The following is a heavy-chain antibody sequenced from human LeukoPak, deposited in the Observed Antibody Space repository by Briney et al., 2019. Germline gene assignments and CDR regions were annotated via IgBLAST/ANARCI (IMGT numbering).Heavy chain of an antibody. CDR2: IKQDGSKK. CDR3: TREGEDSIGHPSYYYYYMDV. Sequence: PGGSLRLSCAASGFTFSSYWMNWVRQAPGKGLEWVAHIKQDGSKKYYVDSVKGRFTISRDNAKNSLYLQMNSLRAEDTAVYYCTREGEDSIGHPSYYYYYMDVWGKGTTVTVSS. CDR1: GFTFSSYW. D-gene: IGHD6-19*01. V-gene: IGHV3-7*01. J-gene: IGHJ6*03.